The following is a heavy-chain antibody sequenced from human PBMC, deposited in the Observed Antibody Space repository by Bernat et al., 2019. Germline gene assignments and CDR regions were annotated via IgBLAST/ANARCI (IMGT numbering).Heavy chain of an antibody. CDR1: GFSLSTYGVG. V-gene: IGHV2-5*02. CDR3: AHSLILTGYFYFDY. D-gene: IGHD3-9*01. CDR2: IYWDDDN. J-gene: IGHJ4*02. Sequence: QITLKESGPTLLKPTQTLTLTCTFSGFSLSTYGVGVGWIRQPPGKALEWLALIYWDDDNRYSPSLKSRLTITKDTSKNQVVLTMTNMDPVDTATYYCAHSLILTGYFYFDYWGQGTLVTVSS.